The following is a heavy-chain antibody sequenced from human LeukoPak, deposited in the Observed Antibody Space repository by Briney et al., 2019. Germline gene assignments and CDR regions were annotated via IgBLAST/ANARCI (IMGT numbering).Heavy chain of an antibody. CDR2: VKGDGTFT. CDR1: GFTFSSHW. D-gene: IGHD5-24*01. Sequence: PGGSLRLSCAASGFTFSSHWMHWVRQAPGTGLVWVSRVKGDGTFTNYADSVYGRFTISRDNSKNTLYLHMHSLRAEDTAVYYCVRDGDDFNFDYWGQGNLVTVSS. V-gene: IGHV3-74*01. CDR3: VRDGDDFNFDY. J-gene: IGHJ4*02.